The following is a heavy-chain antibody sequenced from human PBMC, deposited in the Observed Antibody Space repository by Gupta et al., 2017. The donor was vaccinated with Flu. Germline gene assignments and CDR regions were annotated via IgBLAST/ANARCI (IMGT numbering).Heavy chain of an antibody. CDR1: FTFDLYT. D-gene: IGHD5-18*01. V-gene: IGHV3-21*01. CDR3: AREGNRYEFDY. Sequence: FTFDLYTINWIRHSAGKGLEWVSSINGGGRDIYYTESVKGRFTISRDNAKNSVFLEMTDLRTDDSAIYYCAREGNRYEFDYWGQGAPVTVSS. J-gene: IGHJ4*02. CDR2: INGGGRDI.